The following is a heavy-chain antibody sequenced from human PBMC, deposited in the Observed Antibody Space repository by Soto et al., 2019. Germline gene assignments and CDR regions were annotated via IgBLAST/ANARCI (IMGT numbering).Heavy chain of an antibody. V-gene: IGHV3-43*01. CDR1: GFTFAVYT. CDR3: AKGPHDSSVYYDY. J-gene: IGHJ4*02. CDR2: ISWDGGST. D-gene: IGHD3-22*01. Sequence: GGSLRLSCAASGFTFAVYTMHWGRQAPEKSLEWVSLISWDGGSTYYADSVKGRFTISRDNSKNSLDLQMNSLRTEDTALYYCAKGPHDSSVYYDYWGEGTLVTVSS.